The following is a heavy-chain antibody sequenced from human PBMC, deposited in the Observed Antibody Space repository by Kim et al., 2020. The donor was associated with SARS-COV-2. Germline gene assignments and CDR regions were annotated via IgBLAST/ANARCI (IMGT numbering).Heavy chain of an antibody. CDR3: ARGILITIFGVVAHLDY. J-gene: IGHJ4*02. Sequence: SETLSLTCTVSGGSISSGGYYWSWIHQHPGKGLEWIGYIYYSGSTYYNPSLKSRVTISVDTSKNQFSLKLSSVTAADTAVYYCARGILITIFGVVAHLDYWGQGTLVTVSS. V-gene: IGHV4-31*03. CDR1: GGSISSGGYY. D-gene: IGHD3-3*01. CDR2: IYYSGST.